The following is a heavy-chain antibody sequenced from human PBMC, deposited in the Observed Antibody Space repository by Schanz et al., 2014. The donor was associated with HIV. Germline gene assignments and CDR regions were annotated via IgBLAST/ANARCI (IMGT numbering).Heavy chain of an antibody. CDR3: AKDGGSRGRRRGMDV. CDR1: GFSFSNYG. V-gene: IGHV3-30*18. D-gene: IGHD3-16*01. Sequence: QVQLVESGGGVVRPGRSLRLSCAASGFSFSNYGMHWVRQAPGKGLEWVAVLSYDGINKYFADSVKGRFTISRDNSKNTLYLQINSLRIDDTAVYYCAKDGGSRGRRRGMDVWGQGTTVTVSS. CDR2: LSYDGINK. J-gene: IGHJ6*02.